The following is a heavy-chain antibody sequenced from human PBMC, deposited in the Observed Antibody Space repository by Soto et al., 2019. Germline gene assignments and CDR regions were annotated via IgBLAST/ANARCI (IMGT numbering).Heavy chain of an antibody. D-gene: IGHD6-19*01. V-gene: IGHV4-31*03. J-gene: IGHJ4*02. Sequence: SETLSLTCTVSGGSISSGGYYWSWIRQHPGKGLEWIGYIYYSGSTYYNPSLKSRVTISVDTSKNQFSLKLSSVTAADTAVYYCARDSAMYSSGWPLFDYWGQGTLVT. CDR3: ARDSAMYSSGWPLFDY. CDR1: GGSISSGGYY. CDR2: IYYSGST.